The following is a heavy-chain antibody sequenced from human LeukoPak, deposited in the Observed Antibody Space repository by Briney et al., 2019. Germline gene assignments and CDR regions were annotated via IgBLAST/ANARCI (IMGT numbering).Heavy chain of an antibody. CDR3: ATDRDWTHLDY. CDR1: GFNVSSHF. J-gene: IGHJ4*02. D-gene: IGHD1-1*01. Sequence: PGGSLRLSCVASGFNVSSHFMSWVRQAPGKGLEWVANIKQDGSEKNYVDSVKGRFTISRDNAKKSLYLLMNSLRAEDTAVYYCATDRDWTHLDYWGQGTLVTASS. V-gene: IGHV3-7*01. CDR2: IKQDGSEK.